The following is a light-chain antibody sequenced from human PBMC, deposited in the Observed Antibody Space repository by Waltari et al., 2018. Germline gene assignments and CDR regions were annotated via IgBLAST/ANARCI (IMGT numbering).Light chain of an antibody. V-gene: IGKV3-20*01. CDR3: QQYGSPLT. CDR2: GAS. CDR1: QSVSSSY. Sequence: EIVLTQSPGTLSLSPGERATLPCRASQSVSSSYLAWYQQKPGQAPRLLIYGASSRATGIPDRFSGSGSGTDFTLTISRLEPEDFAVYYCQQYGSPLTFGGGTKVEIK. J-gene: IGKJ4*01.